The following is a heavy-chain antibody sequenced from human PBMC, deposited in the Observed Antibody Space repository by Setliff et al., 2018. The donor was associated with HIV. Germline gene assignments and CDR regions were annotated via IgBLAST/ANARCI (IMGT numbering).Heavy chain of an antibody. CDR3: ARDPYYRNYFDS. V-gene: IGHV1-69*13. J-gene: IGHJ4*02. D-gene: IGHD3-22*01. CDR2: IIPVIGTP. Sequence: SVKVSCKASGDTFSKSSITWVRQAPGQGLEYMGGIIPVIGTPVYSQKFQGRVTITADENTSTAYMELSSLRSEDAAVYYCARDPYYRNYFDSWGQGTLVTVSS. CDR1: GDTFSKSS.